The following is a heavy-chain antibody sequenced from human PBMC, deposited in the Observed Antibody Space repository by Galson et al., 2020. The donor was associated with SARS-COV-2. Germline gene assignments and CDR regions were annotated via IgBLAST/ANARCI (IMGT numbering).Heavy chain of an antibody. CDR2: INAGNGNT. D-gene: IGHD2-15*01. Sequence: ASVKVSCKASGYTFTSYAMHWVRQAPGQRLEWMGWINAGNGNTKYSQKFQGRVTITRDTSASTAYMELSSLRSEDTAVYYCARFGSSGGYFPPWGQGTLVPVSS. J-gene: IGHJ1*01. V-gene: IGHV1-3*01. CDR3: ARFGSSGGYFPP. CDR1: GYTFTSYA.